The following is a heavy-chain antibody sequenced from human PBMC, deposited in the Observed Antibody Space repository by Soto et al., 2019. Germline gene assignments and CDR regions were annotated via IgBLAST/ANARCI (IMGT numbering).Heavy chain of an antibody. CDR1: GYSFTSYW. V-gene: IGHV5-51*01. CDR3: AGYGEYSSSSALGY. J-gene: IGHJ4*02. Sequence: EVQLVQSGAEVQKPGESLKISCKGSGYSFTSYWIGWVRQMPVKGLEWMGIIYPGDSDTRYSPSFQGQVTISADKSISTAYLQWSRVKASATAMDYCAGYGEYSSSSALGYLGQGTLVTVSS. D-gene: IGHD6-6*01. CDR2: IYPGDSDT.